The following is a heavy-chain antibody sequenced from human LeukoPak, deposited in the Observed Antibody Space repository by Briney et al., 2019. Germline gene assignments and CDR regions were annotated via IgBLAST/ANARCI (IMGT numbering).Heavy chain of an antibody. Sequence: HPGRSLRLSCAASGFTFSNYGMHWVRQAPGKGLEWVAVIWYDGSKKYYTDSVKGRFTISRDNSKNTLYLQMNSLRAEDTAVYYCASSYDSSGYSFFDYWGQGTLVTVSS. J-gene: IGHJ4*02. CDR2: IWYDGSKK. D-gene: IGHD3-22*01. CDR3: ASSYDSSGYSFFDY. CDR1: GFTFSNYG. V-gene: IGHV3-33*01.